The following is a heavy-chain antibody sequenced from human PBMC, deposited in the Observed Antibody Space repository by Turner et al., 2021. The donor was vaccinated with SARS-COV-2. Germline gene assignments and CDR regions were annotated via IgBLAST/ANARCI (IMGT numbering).Heavy chain of an antibody. CDR3: VREYCGGGICPGFYYFDF. J-gene: IGHJ4*02. CDR2: IGVTGDT. V-gene: IGHV3-13*01. Sequence: EVQLVESGGGLLRPGASLRLSCAASGFTFGAYDMHWVRPPTGKSLEWVSAIGVTGDTYYSGAVKGRFTISRENAKNSLYLQINSLRAEDTAVYYCVREYCGGGICPGFYYFDFWGQGTLVTVSS. CDR1: GFTFGAYD. D-gene: IGHD2-15*01.